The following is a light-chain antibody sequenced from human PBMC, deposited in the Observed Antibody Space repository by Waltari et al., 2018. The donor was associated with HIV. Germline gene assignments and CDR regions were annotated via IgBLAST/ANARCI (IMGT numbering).Light chain of an antibody. CDR1: QPISTY. CDR3: HQSYTTPPT. J-gene: IGKJ4*01. Sequence: DIQMTQSPSSLSASVGDRVTMTCRASQPISTYLHWFQQKPGKAPNLLIYSASSLQIGVPSRFRGSGSGTDFTLTISTLQPEDFATYYCHQSYTTPPTFGGGTKVEIK. V-gene: IGKV1-39*01. CDR2: SAS.